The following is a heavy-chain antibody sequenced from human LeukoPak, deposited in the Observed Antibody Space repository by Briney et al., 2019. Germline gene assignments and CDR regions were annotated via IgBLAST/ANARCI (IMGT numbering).Heavy chain of an antibody. CDR3: ARPLYSSGWDLSY. CDR2: INPNKGGT. CDR1: GYTFTGYY. J-gene: IGHJ4*02. V-gene: IGHV1-2*02. Sequence: GASVKVSCKASGYTFTGYYMHWVGQAPGQGLAWMGWINPNKGGTNYAQKFQGRVTMTRDTSISTAYMDLSTLRSADTGVYYCARPLYSSGWDLSYWGEGTLVTVPS. D-gene: IGHD6-19*01.